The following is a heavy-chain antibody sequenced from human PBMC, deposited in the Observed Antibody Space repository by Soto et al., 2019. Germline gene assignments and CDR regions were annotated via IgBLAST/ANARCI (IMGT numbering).Heavy chain of an antibody. CDR2: ISGSGGST. D-gene: IGHD1-26*01. CDR1: GFTFSSYA. CDR3: AKGMYSGSYRGGFDP. J-gene: IGHJ5*02. V-gene: IGHV3-23*01. Sequence: EVQLLESGGGLVQPGGSMRLSCAASGFTFSSYAMSWVRQAPGKGLEWVSAISGSGGSTYYADSVKGRFTISRDNSKNTLYLQMNSLRAEDTAVSYCAKGMYSGSYRGGFDPWGQGTLVTVSS.